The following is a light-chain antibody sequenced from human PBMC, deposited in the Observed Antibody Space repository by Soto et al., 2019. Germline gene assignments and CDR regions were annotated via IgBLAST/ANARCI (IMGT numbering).Light chain of an antibody. Sequence: QSVLTQSPSASGTPGQRVTISCSGSRSNIGTYAVNWYQQLPGAAPTLLIFRNHQRRSGVPDRFSGSKSGTSASLAISGPQSEDEADYYCAAWDESLRAVVFGGGTKLTVL. CDR2: RNH. V-gene: IGLV1-44*01. CDR1: RSNIGTYA. CDR3: AAWDESLRAVV. J-gene: IGLJ2*01.